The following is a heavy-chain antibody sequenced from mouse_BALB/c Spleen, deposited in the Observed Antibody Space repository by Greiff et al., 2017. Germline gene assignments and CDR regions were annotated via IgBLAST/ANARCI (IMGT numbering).Heavy chain of an antibody. D-gene: IGHD2-10*02. Sequence: EVKLVESGGGLVQPKGSLKLSCAASGFTFNTYAMHWVCQAPGKGLEWVARIRSKSNNYATYYADSVKDRFTISRDDSQSMLYLQMNNLKTEDTAMYYCVREKYGNIMDYWGQGTSVTVSS. CDR3: VREKYGNIMDY. CDR1: GFTFNTYA. J-gene: IGHJ4*01. CDR2: IRSKSNNYAT. V-gene: IGHV10-3*03.